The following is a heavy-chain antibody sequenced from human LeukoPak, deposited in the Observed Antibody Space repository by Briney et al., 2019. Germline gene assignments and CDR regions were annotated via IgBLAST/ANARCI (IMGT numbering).Heavy chain of an antibody. CDR2: IYSGGST. CDR3: ARGPEADLYFDY. J-gene: IGHJ4*02. Sequence: GGSLRLSCVASEFTVSSNYMSWVRQAPGKGLEWVSVIYSGGSTCYADSVKGRFTISRDNSKNTLYLQMNRLRAEDTAVYYCARGPEADLYFDYWGQGTLVTVSS. CDR1: EFTVSSNY. V-gene: IGHV3-66*01.